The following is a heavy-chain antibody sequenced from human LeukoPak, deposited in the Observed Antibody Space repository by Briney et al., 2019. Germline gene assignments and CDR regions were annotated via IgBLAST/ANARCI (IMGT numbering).Heavy chain of an antibody. D-gene: IGHD4-17*01. CDR2: IKSKTDGGTT. V-gene: IGHV3-15*01. J-gene: IGHJ4*02. CDR1: GFTFSNAW. Sequence: GGSLRLSCAASGFTFSNAWMSWVRQAPGKGLEWVGRIKSKTDGGTTDYAAPVKGRFTISRDDSKNTLYLQMNSLKTEDTAVYYCTTDRPDYGDYHRWGQGTLVTVSS. CDR3: TTDRPDYGDYHR.